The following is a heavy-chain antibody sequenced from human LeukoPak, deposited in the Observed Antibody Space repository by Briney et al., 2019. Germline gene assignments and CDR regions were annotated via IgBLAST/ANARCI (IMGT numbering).Heavy chain of an antibody. V-gene: IGHV3-30*18. J-gene: IGHJ6*02. CDR2: ISYDGSNK. CDR3: AKDIMIETGYGMDV. D-gene: IGHD3-16*01. CDR1: GFTFYNYG. Sequence: GGSLRLSCTASGFTFYNYGMHWVRQAPGKGLEWVAVISYDGSNKYYADSVKGRFTISRDNSKNTLYLQMNSLRAEDTAVYYCAKDIMIETGYGMDVWGQGTTVTVSS.